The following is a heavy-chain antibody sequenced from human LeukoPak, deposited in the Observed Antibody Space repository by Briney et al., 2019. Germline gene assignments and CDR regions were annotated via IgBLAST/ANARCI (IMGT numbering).Heavy chain of an antibody. Sequence: ASVKVSCKASGYTFTGYYMHWVRQAPGQGLEWMGWINPNSGGTNYAQKFQGRVTMTRDTSISTAYMELSRLRSDDTAVYYCARDRGPSVQLWLAFDICGQGTMVTVSS. V-gene: IGHV1-2*02. CDR2: INPNSGGT. CDR3: ARDRGPSVQLWLAFDI. D-gene: IGHD5-18*01. CDR1: GYTFTGYY. J-gene: IGHJ3*02.